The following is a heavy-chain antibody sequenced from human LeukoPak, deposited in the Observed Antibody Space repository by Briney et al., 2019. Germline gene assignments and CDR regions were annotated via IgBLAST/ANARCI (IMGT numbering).Heavy chain of an antibody. Sequence: AGSLRLSCEASGFTFDSFAMNWVRQAPGKGLEWVSAISDSGDLIYYADSVKGRFTISSDNSKNTLYLQMNSLSVEDTAVYFCAKPPNYGDYESFQHWGQGTLVTVSS. CDR3: AKPPNYGDYESFQH. D-gene: IGHD4-17*01. J-gene: IGHJ1*01. CDR1: GFTFDSFA. CDR2: ISDSGDLI. V-gene: IGHV3-23*01.